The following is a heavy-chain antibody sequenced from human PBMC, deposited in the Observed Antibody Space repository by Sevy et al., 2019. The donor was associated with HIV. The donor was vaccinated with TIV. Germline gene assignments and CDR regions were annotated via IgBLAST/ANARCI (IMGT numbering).Heavy chain of an antibody. CDR1: GFTFSGYY. V-gene: IGHV3-11*06. Sequence: GGSLRLSCAASGFTFSGYYMSWIRQAPGKGLEWVSYISSRSSYTNYAASVRGRFTISRDNAKNSLYLQMNSLRAEDTAVYYCARDRIAAADHYFDYWGQGILVTVS. CDR3: ARDRIAAADHYFDY. J-gene: IGHJ4*02. D-gene: IGHD6-13*01. CDR2: ISSRSSYT.